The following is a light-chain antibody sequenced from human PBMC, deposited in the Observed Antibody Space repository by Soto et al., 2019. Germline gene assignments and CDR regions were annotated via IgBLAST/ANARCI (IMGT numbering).Light chain of an antibody. CDR2: RTS. Sequence: EIVLTQSPDTLSLSPGERVTLSCRASQSVSRSFLAWYQQKPGQAPRLLIYRTSSRATGIPERFTGSGSGRDFTLTISRLEPDDFAVYLCQQYESAPHTFGGGAKVEIK. V-gene: IGKV3-20*01. J-gene: IGKJ4*01. CDR1: QSVSRSF. CDR3: QQYESAPHT.